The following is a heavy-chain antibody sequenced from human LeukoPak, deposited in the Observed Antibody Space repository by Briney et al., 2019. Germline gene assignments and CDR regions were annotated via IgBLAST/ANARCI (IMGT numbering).Heavy chain of an antibody. CDR3: ARSLAGVRWLQFDYYYMDV. CDR2: MNPNSGNT. CDR1: GYTFTSYD. D-gene: IGHD5-24*01. Sequence: ASVKVSCKASGYTFTSYDINWVRQATGQGLEWMGWMNPNSGNTGYAQKFQGRVTITRNTSISTAYMELSSLRSEDTAVYYCARSLAGVRWLQFDYYYMDVWGKGTTVTVSS. J-gene: IGHJ6*03. V-gene: IGHV1-8*03.